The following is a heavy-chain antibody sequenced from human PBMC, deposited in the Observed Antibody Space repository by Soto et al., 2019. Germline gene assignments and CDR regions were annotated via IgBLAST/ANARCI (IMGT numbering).Heavy chain of an antibody. CDR2: IYHTGST. J-gene: IGHJ4*02. V-gene: IGHV4-4*02. CDR3: ARGGGVYYFDY. Sequence: SETLSLTCAVSGGSISSNKWWSWVRQPPGKGLEWIGEIYHTGSTNHNPSLKSRVTISVDTSKNQFSLKLSSVTAADTAVYYCARGGGVYYFDYWGQGTLVTVSS. CDR1: GGSISSNKW. D-gene: IGHD2-8*02.